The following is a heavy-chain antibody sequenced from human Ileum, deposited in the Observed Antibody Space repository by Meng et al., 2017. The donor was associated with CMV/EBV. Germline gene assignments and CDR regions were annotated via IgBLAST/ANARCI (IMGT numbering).Heavy chain of an antibody. V-gene: IGHV1-2*02. CDR2: IRLNTGST. CDR1: EVSFTAYY. J-gene: IGHJ4*02. Sequence: CQASEVSFTAYYSHWVRQGPQQAREWVGWIRLNTGSTQCARWLQKRVTIASNASVTTITIDQTGLTCVDTDIYYCARYYTNFWCGLYTWGQGTLVTVSS. D-gene: IGHD3-3*01. CDR3: ARYYTNFWCGLYT.